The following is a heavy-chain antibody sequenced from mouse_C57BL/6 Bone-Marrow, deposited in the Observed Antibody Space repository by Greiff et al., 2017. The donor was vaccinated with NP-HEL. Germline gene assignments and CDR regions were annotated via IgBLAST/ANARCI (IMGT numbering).Heavy chain of an antibody. CDR3: ANYYGSSYRYYYAMDY. Sequence: EVMLVESGGGLVKPGGSLKLSCAASGFTFSDYGMHWVRQAPEKGLEWVAYISSGSSTIYYADTVKGRFTISRDNAKNTLFLQMTSLRSEDTAMYYCANYYGSSYRYYYAMDYWGQGTSVTVSS. J-gene: IGHJ4*01. CDR1: GFTFSDYG. V-gene: IGHV5-17*01. D-gene: IGHD1-1*01. CDR2: ISSGSSTI.